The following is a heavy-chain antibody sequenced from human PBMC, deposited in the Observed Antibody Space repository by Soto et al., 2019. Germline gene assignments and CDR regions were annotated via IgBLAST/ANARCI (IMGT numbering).Heavy chain of an antibody. J-gene: IGHJ4*02. CDR3: ASHYDSSGYYYRGLDY. Sequence: QVQLVQSGAEVKKPGSSVKVSCKASGGTFSSYAISWVRQAPGQGLEWMGGIIPIFGTADYAQKFQGRVTIHADESTSTAQMELSSLRSEDTAVYYGASHYDSSGYYYRGLDYWGQGTLVTVSS. CDR1: GGTFSSYA. V-gene: IGHV1-69*12. CDR2: IIPIFGTA. D-gene: IGHD3-22*01.